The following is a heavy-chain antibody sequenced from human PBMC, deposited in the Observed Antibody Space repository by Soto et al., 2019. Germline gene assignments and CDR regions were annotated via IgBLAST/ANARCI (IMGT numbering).Heavy chain of an antibody. CDR3: EQTVDRGAYEETFNY. CDR1: GFSLMTNGVG. CDR2: IYRDDDK. D-gene: IGHD1-26*01. Sequence: QITLKESGPTLVKLTETLTLTCTVSGFSLMTNGVGVGWFRQPPGKALEWLALIYRDDDKRYRPSLKSRDTITRDTTNNQVDLTMTNMHPVDTTTYYCEQTVDRGAYEETFNYWGQGTLFTVSS. J-gene: IGHJ4*02. V-gene: IGHV2-5*02.